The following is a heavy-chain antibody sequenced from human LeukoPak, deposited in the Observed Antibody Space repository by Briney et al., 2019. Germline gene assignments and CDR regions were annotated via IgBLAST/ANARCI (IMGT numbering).Heavy chain of an antibody. V-gene: IGHV3-23*01. CDR1: GFTFSKFP. D-gene: IGHD3-22*01. CDR2: ISASGDVT. J-gene: IGHJ4*02. CDR3: AKTRPYYYDSSGPFDY. Sequence: GGSLRLSCAASGFTFSKFPMGWVRQAPGRGLEWVSAISASGDVTFYADSLRGRFTIPRDNSKSTLYLQMNSLRAEDTAVYYCAKTRPYYYDSSGPFDYWGQGTLVTVSS.